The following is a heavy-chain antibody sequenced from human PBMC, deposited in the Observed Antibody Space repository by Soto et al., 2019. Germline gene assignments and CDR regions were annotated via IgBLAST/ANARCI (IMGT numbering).Heavy chain of an antibody. V-gene: IGHV4-30-4*01. D-gene: IGHD5-18*01. CDR3: ARVQRDTAMGHFDY. Sequence: QVQLQESGPGLVKPSQTLSLICSVSGGSINSVDYYWSWIRQTPGKGLEWIGYTSYFGTTDYMPSLKSRVTMSVETSKNQFSLKLSSVTAADTAVYYCARVQRDTAMGHFDYWGQGTLVVVSS. J-gene: IGHJ4*02. CDR2: TSYFGTT. CDR1: GGSINSVDYY.